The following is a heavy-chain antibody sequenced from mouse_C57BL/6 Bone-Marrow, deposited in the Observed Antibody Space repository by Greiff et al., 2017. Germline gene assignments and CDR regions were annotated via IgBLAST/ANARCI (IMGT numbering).Heavy chain of an antibody. CDR3: ARPEGYPWFAY. CDR1: GYTFTSYG. D-gene: IGHD2-3*01. V-gene: IGHV1-81*01. Sequence: QVQLKESGAELARPGASVKLSCKASGYTFTSYGISWVKQRTGQGLEWIGEIYPRSGNTYYNEKFKGKATLTADKSSSTAYMELRSLTSEDSAVYFCARPEGYPWFAYWGQGTLVTVSA. CDR2: IYPRSGNT. J-gene: IGHJ3*01.